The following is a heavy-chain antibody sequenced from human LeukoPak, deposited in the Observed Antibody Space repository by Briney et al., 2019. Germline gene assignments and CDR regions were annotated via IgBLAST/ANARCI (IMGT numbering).Heavy chain of an antibody. CDR3: ARFEKRWLHSY. CDR2: ITGSGDIK. J-gene: IGHJ4*02. V-gene: IGHV3-23*01. D-gene: IGHD5-24*01. CDR1: GFTFSSYG. Sequence: QPGRSLRLSCAASGFTFSSYGMHWVRQAPGKGPEWVSGITGSGDIKYYADSVKGRFTISRDNSKNILYLQMDSLRVEDTAVYYCARFEKRWLHSYWGQGTLVIVSS.